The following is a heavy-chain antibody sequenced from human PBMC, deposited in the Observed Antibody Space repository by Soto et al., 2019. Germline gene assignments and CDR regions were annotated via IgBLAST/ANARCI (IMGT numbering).Heavy chain of an antibody. Sequence: PGGSLRLSCAASGFPFSGHGMHWVRQAPGKGLEWVTLIWYDGSKQYYADSVRGRFTISRDNSENTLYLQMDRLRAEDTAIYYCASWEGFNSGYYKYWGQGTPVTVSS. D-gene: IGHD3-22*01. CDR3: ASWEGFNSGYYKY. J-gene: IGHJ4*02. CDR2: IWYDGSKQ. V-gene: IGHV3-33*01. CDR1: GFPFSGHG.